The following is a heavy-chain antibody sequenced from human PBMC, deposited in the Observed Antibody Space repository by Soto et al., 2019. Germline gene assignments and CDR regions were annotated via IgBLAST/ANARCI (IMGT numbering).Heavy chain of an antibody. D-gene: IGHD3-3*01. CDR1: GGTFSSYA. CDR2: IIPMFETT. J-gene: IGHJ5*02. CDR3: AISGVITGWFDP. Sequence: SVKVSCKASGGTFSSYAISWVRQAPGQGLEWMGGIIPMFETTKYAQKLQGRVTITADESTSTAYLEVSSLTSEDTAVYYCAISGVITGWFDPWGQGTLVTVSS. V-gene: IGHV1-69*13.